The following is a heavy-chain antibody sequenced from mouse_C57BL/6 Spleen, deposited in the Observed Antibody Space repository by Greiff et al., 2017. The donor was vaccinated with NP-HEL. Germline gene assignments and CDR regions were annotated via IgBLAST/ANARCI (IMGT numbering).Heavy chain of an antibody. J-gene: IGHJ2*01. D-gene: IGHD4-1*01. Sequence: QVQLQQSGAELARPGASVKMSCKASGYTFTSYTMHWVKQRPGQGLEWIGYINPSSGYTKYNQKFKDKATLTADKSSSTAYMQLSSLTSEDSAVYYCARPGTEAHYFDYGGQGTTLTVSS. CDR2: INPSSGYT. CDR3: ARPGTEAHYFDY. CDR1: GYTFTSYT. V-gene: IGHV1-4*01.